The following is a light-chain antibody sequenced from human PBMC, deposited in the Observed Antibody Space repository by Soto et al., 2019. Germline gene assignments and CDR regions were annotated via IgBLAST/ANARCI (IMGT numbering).Light chain of an antibody. Sequence: EIVLTQSPVTLSVSPGERATLSCRASQSVGSNLAWYQEKPGQPPRLLIYGASTRATGVPARFSGSGSGAEFALTIDSLQSEAFAVYYCQQYDNWPPWTFGQGTKVEV. J-gene: IGKJ1*01. CDR2: GAS. CDR1: QSVGSN. CDR3: QQYDNWPPWT. V-gene: IGKV3-15*01.